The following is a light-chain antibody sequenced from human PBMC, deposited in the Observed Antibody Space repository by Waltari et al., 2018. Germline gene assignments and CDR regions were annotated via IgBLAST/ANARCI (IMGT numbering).Light chain of an antibody. CDR1: SSNIGSNT. Sequence: QSVLTQPPSASGTPGQRVTISCSGSSSNIGSNTVNWYQQIPGTAPKLLIYSNNQRPSGVPDRFSGSKSGTAASLAISGLQSEDEADYYWAAWHDSLNGPVFGGGTKLTVL. CDR3: AAWHDSLNGPV. J-gene: IGLJ3*02. V-gene: IGLV1-44*01. CDR2: SNN.